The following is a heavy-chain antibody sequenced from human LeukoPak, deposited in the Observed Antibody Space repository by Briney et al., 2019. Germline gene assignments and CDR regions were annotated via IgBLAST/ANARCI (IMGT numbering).Heavy chain of an antibody. J-gene: IGHJ4*02. D-gene: IGHD1-14*01. V-gene: IGHV3-21*01. Sequence: GTLRLSCAASGFSFSSYYVNWVRQAPGKGLEWVSCISSSSTYIYYADSVRGRFAISRDNAKNSLYLQMNSLRAEDTAVYYCVRENHGSFDYWGQGSLVTVSS. CDR2: ISSSSTYI. CDR3: VRENHGSFDY. CDR1: GFSFSSYY.